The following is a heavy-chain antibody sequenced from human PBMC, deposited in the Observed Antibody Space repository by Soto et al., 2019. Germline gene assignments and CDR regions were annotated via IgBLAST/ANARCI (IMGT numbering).Heavy chain of an antibody. CDR1: GGSISSGGYY. Sequence: QVQLQESGPGLVKPSQTLSLTCTVSGGSISSGGYYWSWIRQHPGKGLEWIGYIYYSGSTYYNPSLKSRVTLSVDTSKKHFSLKLSSVTAADTAVYYCARGHRYNWKERYFDYWGQGTLVTVSS. J-gene: IGHJ4*02. CDR2: IYYSGST. V-gene: IGHV4-31*03. D-gene: IGHD1-1*01. CDR3: ARGHRYNWKERYFDY.